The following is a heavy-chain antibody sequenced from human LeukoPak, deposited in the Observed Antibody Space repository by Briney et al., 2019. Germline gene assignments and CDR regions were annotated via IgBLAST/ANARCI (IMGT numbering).Heavy chain of an antibody. CDR2: IYTSGST. Sequence: AETLSLTCTVSGGSISSYYWSWIRQPAGKVLEWIGRIYTSGSTNYNPSLKSRVTMSVDTSKNQFSLKLSSVTAADTAVYYCARASLYYYDSSGYMYYFDYWGQGTLVTVSS. CDR1: GGSISSYY. V-gene: IGHV4-4*07. D-gene: IGHD3-22*01. CDR3: ARASLYYYDSSGYMYYFDY. J-gene: IGHJ4*02.